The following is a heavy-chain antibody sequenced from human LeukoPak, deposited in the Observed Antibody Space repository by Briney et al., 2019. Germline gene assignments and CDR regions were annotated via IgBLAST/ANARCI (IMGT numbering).Heavy chain of an antibody. CDR1: GGSFSGYY. D-gene: IGHD2-2*01. CDR3: ARAKALGYCSSTSCYGACYYYYMDV. CDR2: INHSGST. V-gene: IGHV4-34*01. J-gene: IGHJ6*03. Sequence: SETLPLTCAVYGGSFSGYYWSWIRQPPGKGLEWIGEINHSGSTNYNPSLKSRVTISVDTSKNQFSLKLSSVTAADTAVYYCARAKALGYCSSTSCYGACYYYYMDVRGKGTTVTVSS.